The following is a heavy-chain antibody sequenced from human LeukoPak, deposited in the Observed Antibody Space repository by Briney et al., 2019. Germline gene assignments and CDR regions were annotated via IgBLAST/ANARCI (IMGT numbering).Heavy chain of an antibody. V-gene: IGHV4-4*07. CDR2: IYTSGST. CDR1: GGSIRSYY. D-gene: IGHD6-13*01. J-gene: IGHJ4*02. CDR3: AGGISETGSFVF. Sequence: PSETLSLTCSVSGGSIRSYYWSWFRQPAGKGLEWIGRIYTSGSTNYNLSLKSLVTMSVDTSKNQLSLKLSSVTAADTAVYYCAGGISETGSFVFWGQGTLVTVSS.